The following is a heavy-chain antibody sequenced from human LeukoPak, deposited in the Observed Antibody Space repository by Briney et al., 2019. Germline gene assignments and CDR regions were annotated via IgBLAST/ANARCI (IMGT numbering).Heavy chain of an antibody. CDR2: ISSSSSHI. Sequence: GGTLRLSCAGSGFTFSGYGMSWVRQAPGKGLEWVSSISSSSSHIYYADSVKGRFTISRGNAKNSLYLQMNSLRAEDTAVYYCARDQNAGIAAAGVFWFDPWGQETLVTVSS. V-gene: IGHV3-21*01. CDR3: ARDQNAGIAAAGVFWFDP. CDR1: GFTFSGYG. J-gene: IGHJ5*02. D-gene: IGHD6-13*01.